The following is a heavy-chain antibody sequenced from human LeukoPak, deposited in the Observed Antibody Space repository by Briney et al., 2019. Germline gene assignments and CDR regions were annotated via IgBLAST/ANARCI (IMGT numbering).Heavy chain of an antibody. V-gene: IGHV3-30*02. Sequence: GGSLRLSCAASGFTFSSYGMHWVRQAPGKGLEWVAFIRYDGSNKYYADSVKGRFTISRDNAKNSLYLQMNSLRAEDTAVYYCARDLFSSGYNYFDYWGQGTLVTVSS. J-gene: IGHJ4*02. CDR2: IRYDGSNK. CDR3: ARDLFSSGYNYFDY. CDR1: GFTFSSYG. D-gene: IGHD3-22*01.